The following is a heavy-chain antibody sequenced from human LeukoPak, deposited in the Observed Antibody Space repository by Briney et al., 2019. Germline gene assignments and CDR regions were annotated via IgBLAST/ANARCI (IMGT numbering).Heavy chain of an antibody. CDR3: AAEELRGAFDI. CDR2: IVVGNGNT. J-gene: IGHJ3*02. CDR1: GFTFTDSA. V-gene: IGHV1-58*02. D-gene: IGHD1-26*01. Sequence: SVKVSCKASGFTFTDSAMQWVRQARGQRLEWIGWIVVGNGNTHYAQKFQERVTITTDMSTSITYMELSSLRSEDTAVYYCAAEELRGAFDIWGQGTLVTVSS.